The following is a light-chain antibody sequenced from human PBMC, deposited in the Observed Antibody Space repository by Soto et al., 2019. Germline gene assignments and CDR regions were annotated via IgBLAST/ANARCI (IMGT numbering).Light chain of an antibody. CDR3: QQYNNWPPWT. J-gene: IGKJ1*01. Sequence: EIGMTQSPATLSVSPGERATLSCRASQSVSSNLAWYQQKPGQAPRLLIYGASTRATGIPARLSGSGSGTEFTLTISSVQSEDVAVYYCQQYNNWPPWTFGQGTKVEIK. V-gene: IGKV3-15*01. CDR1: QSVSSN. CDR2: GAS.